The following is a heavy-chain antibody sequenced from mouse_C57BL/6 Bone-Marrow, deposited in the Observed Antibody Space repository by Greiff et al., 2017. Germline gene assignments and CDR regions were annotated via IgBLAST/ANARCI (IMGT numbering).Heavy chain of an antibody. Sequence: QVTLKESGPGILQPSQTLSLTCSFSGFSLSTFGMGVGWIRQPSGKGLEWLAHIWWDDDKYYNPALKSRLTISKDTSKNQVFRKIANVDAADTATYYWARMEDYGGAWFAYWGQGTLVTVSA. J-gene: IGHJ3*01. V-gene: IGHV8-8*01. CDR1: GFSLSTFGMG. D-gene: IGHD2-4*01. CDR3: ARMEDYGGAWFAY. CDR2: IWWDDDK.